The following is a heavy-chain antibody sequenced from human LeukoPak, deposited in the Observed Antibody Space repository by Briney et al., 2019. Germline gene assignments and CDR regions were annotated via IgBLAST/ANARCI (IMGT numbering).Heavy chain of an antibody. Sequence: SQTLSLTCAISGDGVSSNSAVWNWIRQSPSRGLEWLGRTYYRSKWYYDYAVSMKSRLTINPDTSKNQFSLHLNSVTPEDTAVYYCARLFRTVGGSGSYVSWFDPWGQGTLVTVSS. D-gene: IGHD3-10*01. J-gene: IGHJ5*02. CDR3: ARLFRTVGGSGSYVSWFDP. V-gene: IGHV6-1*01. CDR2: TYYRSKWYY. CDR1: GDGVSSNSAV.